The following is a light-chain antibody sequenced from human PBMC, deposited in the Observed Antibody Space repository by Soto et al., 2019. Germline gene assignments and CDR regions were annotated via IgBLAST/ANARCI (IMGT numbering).Light chain of an antibody. Sequence: EIVLTQSPGTLYLSPGERATLSCRASQSVSSSYLAWYQQKPGQAPRLLIYGASSRATGIPDRFSGSGSGTDFTLTISRLEPEDFAVYYCQQYDSSPQTFVQGTKVEIK. V-gene: IGKV3-20*01. CDR1: QSVSSSY. J-gene: IGKJ1*01. CDR2: GAS. CDR3: QQYDSSPQT.